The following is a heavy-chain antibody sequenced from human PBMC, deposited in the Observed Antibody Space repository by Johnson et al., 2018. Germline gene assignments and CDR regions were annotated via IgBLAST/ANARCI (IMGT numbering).Heavy chain of an antibody. V-gene: IGHV3-9*01. D-gene: IGHD3-10*01. CDR2: IRWNSGSI. CDR3: AKEGWFGGNYFYYYMDV. CDR1: GFTFDDYA. J-gene: IGHJ6*03. Sequence: VQLVQSGGGLVQPGRSLRLSCAASGFTFDDYAMHWVRQAPGKGLEWVSGIRWNSGSIGYADSVKGRFTISRNNAKNSLYLQMNSLRAEDTALYYCAKEGWFGGNYFYYYMDVWGKGTTVTVSS.